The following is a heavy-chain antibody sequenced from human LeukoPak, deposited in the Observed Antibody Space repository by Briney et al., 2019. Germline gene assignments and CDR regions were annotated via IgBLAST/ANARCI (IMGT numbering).Heavy chain of an antibody. J-gene: IGHJ1*01. CDR2: IYHSGST. D-gene: IGHD4-17*01. CDR1: GGSISSGGYS. CDR3: ARSSGDFTEYFQH. V-gene: IGHV4-30-2*01. Sequence: PSETLSLTCAVSGGSISSGGYSWSWIRQPPGKGLEWIGYIYHSGSTYYNPSLKSRVTISVYRSKNQFSLKLSSVTAADTAVYYCARSSGDFTEYFQHWGQGTLVTVSS.